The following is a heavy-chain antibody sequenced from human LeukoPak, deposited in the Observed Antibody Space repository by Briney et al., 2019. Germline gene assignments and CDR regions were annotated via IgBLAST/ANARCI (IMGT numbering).Heavy chain of an antibody. Sequence: PGGSLRLSCAASGFTFSSYGMHWVRQAPGKGLEWVAFIRYDGSNKYYADSVKGRFTISRDNSKNTLYLQMNGLRAEDTAVYYCANSGENYYDSPNAFDIWGQGTMVTVSS. D-gene: IGHD3-22*01. V-gene: IGHV3-30*02. CDR3: ANSGENYYDSPNAFDI. CDR1: GFTFSSYG. J-gene: IGHJ3*02. CDR2: IRYDGSNK.